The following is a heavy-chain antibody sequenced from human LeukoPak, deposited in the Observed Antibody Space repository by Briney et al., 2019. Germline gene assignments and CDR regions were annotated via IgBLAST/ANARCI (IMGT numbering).Heavy chain of an antibody. Sequence: ASVKVSCKASGYTFTSYYMHWVRQAPGQGLEWMEIINPSGGSTSYAQKFQGRVTMTRDTSTSTVYMELSSLRSEDTAVYYCARKPDYDILTGPFDYWGQGTLVTVSS. D-gene: IGHD3-9*01. V-gene: IGHV1-46*01. J-gene: IGHJ4*02. CDR3: ARKPDYDILTGPFDY. CDR1: GYTFTSYY. CDR2: INPSGGST.